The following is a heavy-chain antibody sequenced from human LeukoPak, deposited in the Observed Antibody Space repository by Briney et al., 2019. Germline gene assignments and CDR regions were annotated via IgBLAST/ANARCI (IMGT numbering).Heavy chain of an antibody. V-gene: IGHV3-30*18. Sequence: GGSLRLSCAASGFTFSSHGMHWVRQAPGKGLEWVAFISYDGTNEYYADSVKGRFTISRDNPKNTLSLQMNSLRAEDTAVYYCAKEGGSSSWHFDFWGQGTLATVSS. CDR3: AKEGGSSSWHFDF. J-gene: IGHJ4*02. CDR2: ISYDGTNE. D-gene: IGHD6-13*01. CDR1: GFTFSSHG.